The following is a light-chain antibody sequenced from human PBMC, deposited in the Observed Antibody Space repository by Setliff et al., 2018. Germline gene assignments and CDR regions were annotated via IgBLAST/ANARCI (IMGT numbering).Light chain of an antibody. CDR1: SSNIGNNY. Sequence: VLTQPPSVSAAPGQKVTISCSGSSSNIGNNYISWYQQLPGTAPKLLIYDNNKRPSGIPDRFSGSKSGTSATLGITGLQTGDEADYYCAAWDDSLNFVFGGGTQLTVL. CDR2: DNN. J-gene: IGLJ3*02. V-gene: IGLV1-51*01. CDR3: AAWDDSLNFV.